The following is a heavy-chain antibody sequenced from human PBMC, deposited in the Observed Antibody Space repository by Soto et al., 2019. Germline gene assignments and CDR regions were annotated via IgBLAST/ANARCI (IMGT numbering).Heavy chain of an antibody. D-gene: IGHD3-22*01. J-gene: IGHJ4*02. CDR1: GFNFRIYA. CDR3: AKDPRMFDRSGVYDY. V-gene: IGHV3-23*01. Sequence: EVQLLESGGGLVQPGGSLRLSCAASGFNFRIYAVSWVRQAPGKGLEWVSGISGSGAKTYYADSVRGRFTISRDNSNNTLYLPMDSLTAEDTAVYFCAKDPRMFDRSGVYDYWGQGTQVTVSS. CDR2: ISGSGAKT.